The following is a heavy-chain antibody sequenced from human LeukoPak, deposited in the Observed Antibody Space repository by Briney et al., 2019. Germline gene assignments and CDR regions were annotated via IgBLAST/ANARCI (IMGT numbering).Heavy chain of an antibody. J-gene: IGHJ6*03. CDR1: GYTFTMYY. D-gene: IGHD3-16*01. CDR2: INPSDGAT. Sequence: GASVKVSCKASGYTFTMYYIHWVRQAPGQGLEWMGMINPSDGATTYAQRFQGRVTMTRDMSTTTVYMDLRSLGSDDTAVYFCAREQKGGVIGSLGGLFAPYYTYYYMDVWGRGTTVTVSS. CDR3: AREQKGGVIGSLGGLFAPYYTYYYMDV. V-gene: IGHV1-46*01.